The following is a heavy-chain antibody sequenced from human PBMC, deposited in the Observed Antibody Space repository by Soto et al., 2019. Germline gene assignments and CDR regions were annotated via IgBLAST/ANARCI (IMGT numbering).Heavy chain of an antibody. V-gene: IGHV1-69*01. D-gene: IGHD6-13*01. CDR1: GGTFSSYA. J-gene: IGHJ6*02. Sequence: QVQLVQSGAEVKKPGSSVKVSCKASGGTFSSYAISWGRQAPGQGLEWMGVIIPIFGTANYAQKFQGRVTITAEESTSTAYMELSSLRSEDTAVYYCARAARTSGIAAACGWYYYGMDVWGQGTTVTVSS. CDR3: ARAARTSGIAAACGWYYYGMDV. CDR2: IIPIFGTA.